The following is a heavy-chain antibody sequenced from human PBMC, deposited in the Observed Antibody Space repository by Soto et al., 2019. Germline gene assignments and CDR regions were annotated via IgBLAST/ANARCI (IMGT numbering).Heavy chain of an antibody. D-gene: IGHD6-19*01. V-gene: IGHV1-2*04. CDR3: ARGKGLTYYYYYMDV. CDR2: INPNSGGT. CDR1: GYTFTGYY. J-gene: IGHJ6*03. Sequence: ASVKVSCKASGYTFTGYYMHWVRQAPGQGLEWMGWINPNSGGTNYAQKFQGWVTMTRDTSISTAYMELSRLRSDDTAVYYCARGKGLTYYYYYMDVWGKGTTVTVSS.